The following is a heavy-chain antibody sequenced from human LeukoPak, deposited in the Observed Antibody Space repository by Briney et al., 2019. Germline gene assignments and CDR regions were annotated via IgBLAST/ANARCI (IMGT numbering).Heavy chain of an antibody. CDR2: INPNRGGT. Sequence: ASVKVSCKASGYTFTGYYMHWVRQAPGQGLEWMGWINPNRGGTNYAQKFQGRVTMTRDTSINTAYMELSRLRSDDTAVYYCARVGYSGSYRYLYYFDYWGQGTLVTVSS. CDR1: GYTFTGYY. V-gene: IGHV1-2*02. J-gene: IGHJ4*02. D-gene: IGHD1-26*01. CDR3: ARVGYSGSYRYLYYFDY.